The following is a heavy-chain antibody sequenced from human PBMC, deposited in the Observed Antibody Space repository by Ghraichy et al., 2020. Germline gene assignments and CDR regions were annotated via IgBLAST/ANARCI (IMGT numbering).Heavy chain of an antibody. CDR2: ISNTGRST. J-gene: IGHJ4*02. D-gene: IGHD1-26*01. CDR3: AKGRQWELPLAR. V-gene: IGHV3-23*01. Sequence: GGSLRLSCAASGFTFSSYAMSWVRQAPGKGLEWVSAISNTGRSTYHADSVKGRFTISRDSPKNTLYLQMNSLRAEDTAVYYCAKGRQWELPLARWGQGTLVTVSS. CDR1: GFTFSSYA.